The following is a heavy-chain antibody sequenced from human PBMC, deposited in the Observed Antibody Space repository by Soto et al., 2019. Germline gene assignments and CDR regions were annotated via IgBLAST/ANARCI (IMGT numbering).Heavy chain of an antibody. D-gene: IGHD6-6*01. CDR2: ISWDGGST. CDR3: AKEPIAARPNFLGIYYYYYYGMDV. Sequence: QPGGSLRLSCAASGFTFDDYTMHWVRQAPGKGLEWVSLISWDGGSTYYADSVKGRFTISRDNSKNSLYLQMNSLRTEDTALYYCAKEPIAARPNFLGIYYYYYYGMDVWGQGTTVTVSS. J-gene: IGHJ6*02. CDR1: GFTFDDYT. V-gene: IGHV3-43*01.